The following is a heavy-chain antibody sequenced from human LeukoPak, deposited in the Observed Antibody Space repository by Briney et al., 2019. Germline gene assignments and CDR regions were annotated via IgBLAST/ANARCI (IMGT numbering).Heavy chain of an antibody. CDR1: GFTVSTTY. CDR3: ARRAGAYSHPYGY. CDR2: IYTGGST. V-gene: IGHV3-53*01. D-gene: IGHD4/OR15-4a*01. J-gene: IGHJ4*02. Sequence: GGSLRLSCAASGFTVSTTYMSWVRQAPGKGLEWVSIIYTGGSTYYAHSVKGRFTISRDNSKNTLYLQMNSLRAEDTAVYYCARRAGAYSHPYGYWGQGTLVTVSS.